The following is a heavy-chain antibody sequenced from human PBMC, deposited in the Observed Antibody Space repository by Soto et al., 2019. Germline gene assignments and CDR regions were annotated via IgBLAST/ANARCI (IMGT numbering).Heavy chain of an antibody. CDR1: GGSISSSSYC. Sequence: SETLSLTCTVSGGSISSSSYCWGWIRQPPGKGLEWIGSIYYSGSTYYNPSLKSRVTISVDTSKNQFSLKLSSVTAADTAVYYCARPVREYSRVWSYYYYYMDVWGKGTTVTVSS. D-gene: IGHD5-12*01. V-gene: IGHV4-39*01. J-gene: IGHJ6*03. CDR2: IYYSGST. CDR3: ARPVREYSRVWSYYYYYMDV.